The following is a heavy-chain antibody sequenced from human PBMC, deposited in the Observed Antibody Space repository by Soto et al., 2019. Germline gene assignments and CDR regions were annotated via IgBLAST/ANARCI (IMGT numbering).Heavy chain of an antibody. Sequence: PSETLSLTCTVSGDSVSGYYWYWIRQPAGKGLEWIGRMYTSGITNYSPSLKRRVTMSVDTSKNQFSLKLTSVTAADTAVYYCARDDKGVSAAMLYLGQGTLVTVSS. D-gene: IGHD2-2*01. CDR1: GDSVSGYY. V-gene: IGHV4-4*07. J-gene: IGHJ4*02. CDR2: MYTSGIT. CDR3: ARDDKGVSAAMLY.